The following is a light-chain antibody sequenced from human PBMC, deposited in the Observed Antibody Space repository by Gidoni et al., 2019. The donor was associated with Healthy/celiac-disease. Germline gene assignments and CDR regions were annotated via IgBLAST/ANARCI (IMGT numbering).Light chain of an antibody. V-gene: IGKV1-5*03. CDR1: QSISSW. CDR2: NGS. CDR3: QQYNSYSPTT. Sequence: DIQMPQSPATLSASVGDRVTTTCRASQSISSWLAWYQQKQGKAPKLLIYNGSSLESGVPSRFRGSGSGTEFTITISSMQADDFATYYCQQYNSYSPTTFGQGTKVEIK. J-gene: IGKJ1*01.